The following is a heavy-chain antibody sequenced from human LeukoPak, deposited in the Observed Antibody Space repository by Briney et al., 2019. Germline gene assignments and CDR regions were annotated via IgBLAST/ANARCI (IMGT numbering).Heavy chain of an antibody. CDR1: GGSISSSNW. Sequence: SETLSLTCAVSGGSISSSNWWSWVRPPPGKGLEWIGEIYHSGSTNYNPSLKSRVTISVDKSKNQFSLKLSSVTAADTAVYYCARDSYDFWTNYYFDYWGQGTLVTVSS. D-gene: IGHD3-3*01. CDR2: IYHSGST. V-gene: IGHV4-4*02. CDR3: ARDSYDFWTNYYFDY. J-gene: IGHJ4*02.